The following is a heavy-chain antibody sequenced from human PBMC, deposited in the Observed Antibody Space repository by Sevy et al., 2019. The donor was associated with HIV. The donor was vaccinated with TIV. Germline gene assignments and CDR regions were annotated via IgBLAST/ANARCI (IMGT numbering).Heavy chain of an antibody. D-gene: IGHD5-12*01. J-gene: IGHJ4*01. CDR1: GFTFSSYA. CDR2: ISGSGGST. CDR3: AKSRLSTTHFDY. Sequence: GSLRLSCAAPGFTFSSYAMSWVRQAPGKGLEWVSAISGSGGSTYYADSVKGRFTISRDNSKNTLYLQMNSLRAEDTAVYYCAKSRLSTTHFDYWGHGTLVTVSS. V-gene: IGHV3-23*01.